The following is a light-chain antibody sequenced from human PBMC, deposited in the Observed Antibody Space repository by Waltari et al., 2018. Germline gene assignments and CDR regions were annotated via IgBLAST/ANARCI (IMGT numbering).Light chain of an antibody. CDR3: GTEHGSGSTFVYV. Sequence: QPVLTQPPSASASLGAPVTPTRPLSRGHLQSKADWFQQRPGRGPRFVMRVGTGGIVGSKGDDIPDRFSVSGSGLNRFLTIKNIQEEDESDYHCGTEHGSGSTFVYVFGPGTKVTVL. CDR1: RGHLQSK. J-gene: IGLJ1*01. V-gene: IGLV9-49*01. CDR2: VGTGGIVG.